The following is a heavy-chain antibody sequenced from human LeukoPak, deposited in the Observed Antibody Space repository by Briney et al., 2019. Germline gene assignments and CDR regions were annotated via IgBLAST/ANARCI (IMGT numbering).Heavy chain of an antibody. CDR3: ARIRITGTTAID. J-gene: IGHJ4*02. CDR2: IDWDDDK. D-gene: IGHD1-20*01. V-gene: IGHV2-70*11. Sequence: SGPTLANPTQTLTLTCTFSGFSLSTSGMCVSWIRQPPGKALEWLARIDWDDDKYYSTSLKTRLTISKDTSKNQVVLTMTNMDPVDTATYYCARIRITGTTAIDWGQGTLVTVSS. CDR1: GFSLSTSGMC.